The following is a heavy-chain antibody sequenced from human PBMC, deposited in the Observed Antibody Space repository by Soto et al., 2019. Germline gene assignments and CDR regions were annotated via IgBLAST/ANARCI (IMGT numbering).Heavy chain of an antibody. CDR1: GGSISSGGYY. J-gene: IGHJ5*02. Sequence: SETLSLTCTVSGGSISSGGYYWSWIRQHPGKGLEWIGYIYHSGSTYYNPSLKSRVTISVETSKNQFSLKLSSVTAADTAVYYCSSAEGVCYWFDPWGEGIPVTV. V-gene: IGHV4-31*03. D-gene: IGHD2-8*01. CDR2: IYHSGST. CDR3: SSAEGVCYWFDP.